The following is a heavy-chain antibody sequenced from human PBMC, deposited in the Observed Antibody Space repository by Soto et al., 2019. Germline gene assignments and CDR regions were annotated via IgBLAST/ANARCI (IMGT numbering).Heavy chain of an antibody. D-gene: IGHD3-22*01. CDR1: GYTLTELS. J-gene: IGHJ4*02. Sequence: GASVKVSCKVSGYTLTELSMHWVRQAPGKGLEWMGGFDPEDGETIYAQKFQGRVTMTEDTSTDTAYMELSSLRSEDTAVYYCYTYYYDSSGYLAYWGQGTLVTVSS. CDR2: FDPEDGET. V-gene: IGHV1-24*01. CDR3: YTYYYDSSGYLAY.